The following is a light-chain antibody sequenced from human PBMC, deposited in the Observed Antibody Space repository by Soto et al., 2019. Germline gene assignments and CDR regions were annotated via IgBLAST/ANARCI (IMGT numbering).Light chain of an antibody. Sequence: EIVLTQSPGTLSLSPGERATLSCRASQSVSSSYLGWYQQKPGQAPRLLIYGASSRATGIPDRFSGSGSGTDFTLTISRLDPEDFAVYYCQQYGSSSLYTFGQGTKLDIK. CDR2: GAS. V-gene: IGKV3-20*01. CDR1: QSVSSSY. J-gene: IGKJ2*01. CDR3: QQYGSSSLYT.